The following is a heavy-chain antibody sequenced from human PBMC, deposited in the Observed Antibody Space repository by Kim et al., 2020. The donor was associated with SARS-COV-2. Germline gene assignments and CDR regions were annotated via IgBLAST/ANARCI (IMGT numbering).Heavy chain of an antibody. CDR2: INHSGST. Sequence: SETLSLTCAVYGGSFSGYYWCWIRQPPGKGLEWIGEINHSGSTNYNPSLKSRVTISVDTSKNQFSLKLRTVTAADTAVYYCGTSGQRKPFDSWDHGALVT. D-gene: IGHD1-1*01. J-gene: IGHJ4*01. V-gene: IGHV4-34*01. CDR1: GGSFSGYY. CDR3: GTSGQRKPFDS.